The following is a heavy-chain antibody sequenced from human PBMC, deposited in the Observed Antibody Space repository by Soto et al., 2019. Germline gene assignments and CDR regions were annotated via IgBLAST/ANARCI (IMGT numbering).Heavy chain of an antibody. V-gene: IGHV4-61*01. CDR3: ARDLNDYGARIAFDX. Sequence: LSLACTVSGGSVSSGSYYCSWIRQPPGKGLEGIVYICYNWSTNYNPSLRSRVTISVDTSKTQFSLKLSSVTAAETAVYYCARDLNDYGARIAFDXWGQGTMVTVS. D-gene: IGHD4-17*01. J-gene: IGHJ3*02. CDR2: ICYNWST. CDR1: GGSVSSGSYY.